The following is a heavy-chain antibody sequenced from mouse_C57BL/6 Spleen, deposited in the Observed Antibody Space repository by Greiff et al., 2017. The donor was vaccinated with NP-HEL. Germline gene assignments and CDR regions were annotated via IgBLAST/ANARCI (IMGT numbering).Heavy chain of an antibody. V-gene: IGHV3-1*01. D-gene: IGHD2-4*01. Sequence: ESGPGMVKPSQSLSLTCTVTGYSITSGYDWHWIRHFPGNKLEWMGYISYSGSTNYNPSLKSRISITHDTSKNHFFLKLNSVTTEDIATYYCARRRYDYDGYFDVWGTGTTVTVSS. J-gene: IGHJ1*03. CDR1: GYSITSGYD. CDR2: ISYSGST. CDR3: ARRRYDYDGYFDV.